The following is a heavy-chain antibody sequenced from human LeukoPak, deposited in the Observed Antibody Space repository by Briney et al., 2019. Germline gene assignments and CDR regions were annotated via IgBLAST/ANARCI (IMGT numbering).Heavy chain of an antibody. CDR2: ISFDGSQK. CDR3: AKDRLSSRLFDY. Sequence: GGSLRLSCAASGFTFSNYGMHWVRQAPGKGLEWVALISFDGSQKYYADSVKGRFTISRDNSKNTLYLQMNSLRAEDTAVYYCAKDRLSSRLFDYWGQGTLVTVSS. J-gene: IGHJ4*02. V-gene: IGHV3-30*02. CDR1: GFTFSNYG. D-gene: IGHD6-13*01.